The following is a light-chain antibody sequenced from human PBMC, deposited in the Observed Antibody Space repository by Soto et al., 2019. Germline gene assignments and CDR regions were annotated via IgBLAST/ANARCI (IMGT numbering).Light chain of an antibody. J-gene: IGKJ5*01. V-gene: IGKV3-11*01. CDR1: QSIDVY. Sequence: EIVLTQSPGTLSLSPGERATLSCRASQSIDVYLAWYQQKPGQAPRLLIYDASNRATGIPARFSGSESGTDFTLTISSLEPEDFAVYYCQQRSIWPPITFGQGTRLAIK. CDR3: QQRSIWPPIT. CDR2: DAS.